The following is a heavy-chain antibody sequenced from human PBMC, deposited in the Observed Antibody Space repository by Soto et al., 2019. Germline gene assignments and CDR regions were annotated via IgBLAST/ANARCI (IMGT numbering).Heavy chain of an antibody. J-gene: IGHJ4*02. CDR3: ARVVAATPQFFDY. Sequence: QVQLQQWGAGLLKPSETLSLTCAVYGGSFSGYYWSWIRQPPGKGLEWIGEINHSGSTNYNPSLKSRVTISVDTSKNQFSLKLSSVTAADTAVYYCARVVAATPQFFDYWGQGTLVTVSS. CDR2: INHSGST. V-gene: IGHV4-34*01. D-gene: IGHD2-15*01. CDR1: GGSFSGYY.